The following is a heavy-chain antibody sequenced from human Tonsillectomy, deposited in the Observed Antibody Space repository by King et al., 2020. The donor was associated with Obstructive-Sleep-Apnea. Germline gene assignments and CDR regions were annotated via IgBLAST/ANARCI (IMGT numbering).Heavy chain of an antibody. CDR2: IYYSGST. Sequence: LQLQESGPGLVKPSETLSLTCTISGGSISSSSYYWGWIRQPPGKGLEYIGSIYYSGSTYYNPALTSRVTIPIDPSKNQFSLRLTSVTAADTAVYHCAVRYFDWSSQTYDGMDVWGQGTTVTVSS. J-gene: IGHJ6*02. CDR3: AVRYFDWSSQTYDGMDV. CDR1: GGSISSSSYY. D-gene: IGHD3-9*01. V-gene: IGHV4-39*01.